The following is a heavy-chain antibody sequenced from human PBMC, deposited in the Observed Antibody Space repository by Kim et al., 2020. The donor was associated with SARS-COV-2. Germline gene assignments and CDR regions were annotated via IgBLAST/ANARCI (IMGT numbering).Heavy chain of an antibody. D-gene: IGHD2-15*01. J-gene: IGHJ4*02. V-gene: IGHV3-49*04. CDR1: GFTFGDYA. CDR2: ISNKTYGVTE. CDR3: SRGTVPDIVLDY. Sequence: GGSLRLSCTTSGFTFGDYAMNWVRQAPGKGLEWVGFISNKTYGVTEEYAASVKGSFTISRDDNKRNAYLQVKSLKTEDTSMYYCSRGTVPDIVLDYWGPGTLVTVSS.